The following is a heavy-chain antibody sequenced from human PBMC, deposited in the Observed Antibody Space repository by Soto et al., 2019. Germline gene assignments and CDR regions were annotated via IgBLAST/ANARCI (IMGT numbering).Heavy chain of an antibody. Sequence: QGQLVESGGDLVRPGGSLRLSCATSGFTFGDRYMSWIRQAPGKGLEWVSYISSSGFTIYYAVSVKGRFTISRDNANDSLYLQMNSLRAEDTAVYYCARNTKSAACADYYGLDVWGHGTTVIVSS. CDR1: GFTFGDRY. CDR2: ISSSGFTI. CDR3: ARNTKSAACADYYGLDV. V-gene: IGHV3-11*01. J-gene: IGHJ6*02.